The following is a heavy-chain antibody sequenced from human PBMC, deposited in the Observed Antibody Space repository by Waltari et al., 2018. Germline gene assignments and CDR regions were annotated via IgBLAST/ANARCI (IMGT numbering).Heavy chain of an antibody. J-gene: IGHJ3*02. CDR3: ARDFESRGYDI. CDR1: GYTFTTYG. CDR2: INTDSGNP. Sequence: QAQLVQSGSELKKPGASVQVSCKASGYTFTTYGINWVRQAPGQGLEWLGWINTDSGNPTYAQGFTGRLVFSLDTSVNTAFLQISSLKADDSAIYYCARDFESRGYDIWGQGTMVTVSS. D-gene: IGHD3-22*01. V-gene: IGHV7-4-1*02.